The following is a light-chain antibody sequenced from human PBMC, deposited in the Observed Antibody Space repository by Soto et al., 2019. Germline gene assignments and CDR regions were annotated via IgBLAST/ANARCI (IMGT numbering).Light chain of an antibody. CDR3: QVWDSVGDHPLF. Sequence: SYELTQPPSLSVAPGKTATISCGGDNIGSKSVHWYQQKTGQAPVLVIYYDSDRPSEIPERFSGSNSGNTATLTIARVEAGDEAAYYCQVWDSVGDHPLFFGGGTKLTV. V-gene: IGLV3-21*04. CDR1: NIGSKS. J-gene: IGLJ2*01. CDR2: YDS.